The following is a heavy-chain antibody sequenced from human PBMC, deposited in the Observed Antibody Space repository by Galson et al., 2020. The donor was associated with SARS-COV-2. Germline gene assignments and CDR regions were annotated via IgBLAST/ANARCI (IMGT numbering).Heavy chain of an antibody. CDR1: GFTFSTYG. Sequence: GESLKISCAASGFTFSTYGMSWVRQAAGKGLEWVSIISAGGGSTNYADSVKGRFTISRDNSKNSLYLQMNSLRAEDTAVYYCAKRIYGYGEDWGRGTLVTVSS. V-gene: IGHV3-23*01. J-gene: IGHJ4*02. CDR2: ISAGGGST. D-gene: IGHD4-17*01. CDR3: AKRIYGYGED.